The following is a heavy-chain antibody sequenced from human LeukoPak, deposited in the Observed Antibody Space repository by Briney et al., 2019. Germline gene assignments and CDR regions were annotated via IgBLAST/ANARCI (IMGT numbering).Heavy chain of an antibody. V-gene: IGHV5-51*01. Sequence: GESLKISWKGSGYSFTSYWIGGGRKMPGRGVEWVGIIDPGDSDTRYSPSFEGQATIPADKSISPAYLQWNSVKASDTAMYYCARQSNYYDSSNGAFDIWGQGTMVTVSS. CDR3: ARQSNYYDSSNGAFDI. J-gene: IGHJ3*02. CDR2: IDPGDSDT. D-gene: IGHD3-22*01. CDR1: GYSFTSYW.